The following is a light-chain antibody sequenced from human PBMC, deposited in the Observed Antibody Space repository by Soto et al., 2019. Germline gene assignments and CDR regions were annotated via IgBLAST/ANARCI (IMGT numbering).Light chain of an antibody. Sequence: QSALTQPASVSGSPGQSITISCTGTSSDVGGYNYVSWYQQHPGKAPKLMIYDVSNRPSGVSNRFSGSKSGNTASLTISGLQAEDEADYYCSSYTGSRTDVVFGGGTKLTVL. CDR2: DVS. CDR3: SSYTGSRTDVV. CDR1: SSDVGGYNY. J-gene: IGLJ2*01. V-gene: IGLV2-14*01.